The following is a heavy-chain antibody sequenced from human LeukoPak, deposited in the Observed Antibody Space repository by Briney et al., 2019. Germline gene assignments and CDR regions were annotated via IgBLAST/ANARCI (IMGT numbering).Heavy chain of an antibody. Sequence: SETLSLTCTVSGGSISSSSYYWGWIRQPPGKGLEWIGSIYYSGSTYYNPSLKSRVTISVDTSKNQFSLKLSSVTAADTAVYYCARGSGYGSGSYYMGGYYFDYWGQGTLVTVSS. CDR2: IYYSGST. CDR3: ARGSGYGSGSYYMGGYYFDY. V-gene: IGHV4-39*01. CDR1: GGSISSSSYY. D-gene: IGHD3-10*01. J-gene: IGHJ4*02.